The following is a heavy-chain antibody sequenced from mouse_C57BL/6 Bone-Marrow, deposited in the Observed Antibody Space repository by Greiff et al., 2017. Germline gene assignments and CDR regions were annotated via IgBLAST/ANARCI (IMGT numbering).Heavy chain of an antibody. CDR1: GYTFTSYW. Sequence: QVQLQQPGAELVKPGASVKLSCKASGYTFTSYWMHWVKQRPGQGLEWIGMIHPNSGSTNYNEKFKSKATLTVDKSSSTAYMQLSSLTSWDSAVYYGARITTVVGGKNWGQGTTLTVSS. J-gene: IGHJ2*01. D-gene: IGHD1-1*01. V-gene: IGHV1-64*01. CDR3: ARITTVVGGKN. CDR2: IHPNSGST.